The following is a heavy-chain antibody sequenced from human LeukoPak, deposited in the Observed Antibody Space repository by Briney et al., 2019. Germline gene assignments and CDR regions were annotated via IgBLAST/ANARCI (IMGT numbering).Heavy chain of an antibody. CDR3: AKGGGYYDFWSGYSHFDY. CDR2: ISGSGGST. Sequence: PGGSLRLSCAASGFTFSSYAITWVRPAPGKGLEWVSGISGSGGSTYYADSVKGRFTISRDNSKNTLYLQMNSLRAEDTAVYYCAKGGGYYDFWSGYSHFDYWGQGTLVTVSS. V-gene: IGHV3-23*01. J-gene: IGHJ4*02. D-gene: IGHD3-3*01. CDR1: GFTFSSYA.